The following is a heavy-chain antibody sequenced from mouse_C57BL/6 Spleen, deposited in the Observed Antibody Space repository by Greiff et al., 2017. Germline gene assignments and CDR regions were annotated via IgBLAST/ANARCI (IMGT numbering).Heavy chain of an antibody. V-gene: IGHV1-47*01. CDR1: GYTFTTYP. Sequence: VKVVESGAELVKPGASVKMSCKASGYTFTTYPIEWMKQNHGKSLEWIGNFHPYNDDTKYNEKFKGKATLTVEKSSSTVYLELSRLTSDDSAVYYCARGLGAYYAMDYWGQGTSVTVSS. CDR3: ARGLGAYYAMDY. CDR2: FHPYNDDT. J-gene: IGHJ4*01. D-gene: IGHD4-1*01.